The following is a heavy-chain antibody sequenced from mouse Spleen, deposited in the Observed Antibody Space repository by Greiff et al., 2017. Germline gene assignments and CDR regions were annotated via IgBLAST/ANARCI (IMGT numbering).Heavy chain of an antibody. D-gene: IGHD4-1*01. CDR2: IDPSDSYT. V-gene: IGHV1-50*01. J-gene: IGHJ2*01. Sequence: VQLQQPGAELVKPGASVKLSCKASGYTFTSYWMQWVKQRPGQGLEWIGEIDPSDSYTNYNQKFKGKATLTVDTSSSTAYMQLSSLTSEDSAVYYCASWDNYFDYWGQGTTLTVSS. CDR1: GYTFTSYW. CDR3: ASWDNYFDY.